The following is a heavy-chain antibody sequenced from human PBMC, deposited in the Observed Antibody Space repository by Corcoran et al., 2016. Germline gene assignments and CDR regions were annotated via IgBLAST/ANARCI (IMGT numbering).Heavy chain of an antibody. Sequence: QVQLQESGPGLVQPSATLSLTCTVSDGSISDHYWSWIRPPAGEGLQWIGRIYSSGSTNYTPSLKSRVTMSVDTSKNQFSLQRTSVTAADTAVYDWARDDYGDCGGQGTLVTVSS. J-gene: IGHJ4*02. CDR3: ARDDYGDC. CDR1: DGSISDHY. V-gene: IGHV4-4*07. CDR2: IYSSGST.